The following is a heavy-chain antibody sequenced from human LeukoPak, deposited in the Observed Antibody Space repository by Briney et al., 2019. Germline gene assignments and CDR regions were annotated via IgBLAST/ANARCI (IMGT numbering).Heavy chain of an antibody. Sequence: SVKVSCKASGDTFSNYSINWVRQAPGQGLEWLGRIIPFLSLTNYAQNFQDRVTITADKSTSTAYMELSSLRSEDTAVYYCARSLNFASPMTFDYWGQGTLVTVSS. CDR1: GDTFSNYS. D-gene: IGHD3-16*01. CDR3: ARSLNFASPMTFDY. V-gene: IGHV1-69*02. CDR2: IIPFLSLT. J-gene: IGHJ4*02.